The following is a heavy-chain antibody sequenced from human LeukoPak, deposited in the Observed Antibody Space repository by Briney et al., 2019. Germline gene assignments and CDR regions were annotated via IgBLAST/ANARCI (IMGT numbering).Heavy chain of an antibody. D-gene: IGHD6-6*01. J-gene: IGHJ4*02. CDR2: INHSGST. V-gene: IGHV4-34*01. CDR3: AREYSSSSDY. CDR1: GGSFSGYY. Sequence: SETLSLTCAVYGGSFSGYYWSWIRQPPGKGLEWIGEINHSGSTNYNPSLKSRVTISVDTSKNQFSLKLSSVTAADTAVYYCAREYSSSSDYWGQGTLVTVSS.